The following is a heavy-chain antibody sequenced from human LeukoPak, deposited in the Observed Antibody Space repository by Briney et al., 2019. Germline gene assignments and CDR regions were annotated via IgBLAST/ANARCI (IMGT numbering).Heavy chain of an antibody. V-gene: IGHV3-48*02. CDR2: ISSSSSTM. Sequence: TGGSLRLSCAASGFTFSSYSMNWVRQAPGKGLERVSYISSSSSTMYYADSVKGRFTISRDNAKNSLYLQMNSLRDEDTAVYHCARDWGIVGASPFDYWGQGTLVTVSS. J-gene: IGHJ4*02. D-gene: IGHD1-26*01. CDR3: ARDWGIVGASPFDY. CDR1: GFTFSSYS.